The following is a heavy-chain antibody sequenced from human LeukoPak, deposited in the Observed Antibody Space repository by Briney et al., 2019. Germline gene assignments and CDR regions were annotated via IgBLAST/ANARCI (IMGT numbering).Heavy chain of an antibody. D-gene: IGHD1-26*01. CDR3: ARSSGAYRSFDY. J-gene: IGHJ4*02. V-gene: IGHV4-59*01. CDR2: IYYIGTT. CDR1: GGSISSYS. Sequence: SETLSLTCTVSGGSISSYSWSWIRQPPGKGLEWVGYIYYIGTTDYNPPLKSRVTISVDTSNNQFSLKVSSVTAADTAVYYCARSSGAYRSFDYWGQGTLVPVSS.